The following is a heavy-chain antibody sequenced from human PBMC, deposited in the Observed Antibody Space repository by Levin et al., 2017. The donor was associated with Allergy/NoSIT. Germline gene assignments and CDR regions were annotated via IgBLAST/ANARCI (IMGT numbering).Heavy chain of an antibody. D-gene: IGHD3-10*01. CDR2: ISGSGGST. CDR3: AKEMGYYASGSDPHDY. Sequence: GGSLRLSCAASGFTFSSYAMSWVRQAPGKGLEWVSAISGSGGSTYYADSVKGRFTVSRDNSKNALYLQMNSLRAEDTAIYYCAKEMGYYASGSDPHDYWGQGTLVTVSS. CDR1: GFTFSSYA. J-gene: IGHJ4*02. V-gene: IGHV3-23*01.